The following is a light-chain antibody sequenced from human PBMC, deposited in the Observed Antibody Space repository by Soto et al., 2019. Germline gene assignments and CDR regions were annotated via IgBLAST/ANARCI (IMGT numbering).Light chain of an antibody. V-gene: IGKV3-15*01. Sequence: EIVMTQSPPPLSVSPGERATLSCRASQRVASNLAWYQQKPGQAPRLLIYGASTRATGIPARFSGNGSGTEFTLTISSLQSEDFAVYYCQQYNNWPLTFGGGTKVEIK. CDR1: QRVASN. J-gene: IGKJ4*01. CDR3: QQYNNWPLT. CDR2: GAS.